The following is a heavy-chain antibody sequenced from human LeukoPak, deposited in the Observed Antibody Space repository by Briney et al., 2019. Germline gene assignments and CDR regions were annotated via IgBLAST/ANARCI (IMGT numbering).Heavy chain of an antibody. CDR2: ISGSGGST. CDR1: GFTFSSYA. Sequence: EGSLRLSCAASGFTFSSYAMSWVRQAPGKGLEWVSAISGSGGSTYYADSVKGRFTISRDNSKNTLYLQMNSLRAEDTAVYYCAKNGLYSIIEWFDPWDQGTLVTVSS. D-gene: IGHD6-13*01. J-gene: IGHJ5*02. CDR3: AKNGLYSIIEWFDP. V-gene: IGHV3-23*01.